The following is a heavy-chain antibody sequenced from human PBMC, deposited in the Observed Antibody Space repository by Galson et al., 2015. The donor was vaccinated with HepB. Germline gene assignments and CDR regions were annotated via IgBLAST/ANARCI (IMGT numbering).Heavy chain of an antibody. CDR1: GFTFSNAW. CDR3: TARIAVAGPQVDY. CDR2: IKSKTDGGTT. Sequence: SLRLSCAASGFTFSNAWMSWVRQAPGKGLEWVGRIKSKTDGGTTDYAAPVKGRFTISRDDSKNTLYLQMNSLKTEDTAVYYCTARIAVAGPQVDYWGQGTLVTVSS. V-gene: IGHV3-15*01. D-gene: IGHD6-19*01. J-gene: IGHJ4*02.